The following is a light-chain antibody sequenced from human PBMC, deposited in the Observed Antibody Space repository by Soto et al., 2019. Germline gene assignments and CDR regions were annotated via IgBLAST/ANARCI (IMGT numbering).Light chain of an antibody. V-gene: IGKV3-20*01. J-gene: IGKJ1*01. CDR3: QQYGSSGT. CDR1: QSVSNNY. Sequence: EILLTQSPGTLSLSPGERATLSCGASQSVSNNYLAWYQQKPCQAPRLLIYGASNRATGIPDRLSGSGTGTEFTLTISRMEPEDFAVYYCQQYGSSGTFGHGTKVDIK. CDR2: GAS.